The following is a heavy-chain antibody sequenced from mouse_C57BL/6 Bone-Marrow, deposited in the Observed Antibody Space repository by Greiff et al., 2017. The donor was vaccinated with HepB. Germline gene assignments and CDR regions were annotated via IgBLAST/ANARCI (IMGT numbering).Heavy chain of an antibody. V-gene: IGHV1-87*01. CDR3: SEDSAVYYCAWGGSSFLYWYFDV. Sequence: VQLQQSGPELARPWASVKISCQAFYTFSRRVHFAIRDTNYWMQWVKQRPGQGLEWIGAIYPGNGDTSYYQKFKGKATLTADNSSSTSYMQLSSLTSEDSAVYYCAWGGSSFLYWYFDVWGTGTTVTVSS. J-gene: IGHJ1*03. CDR1: YTFSRRVH. D-gene: IGHD1-1*01. CDR2: GQGLEWIG.